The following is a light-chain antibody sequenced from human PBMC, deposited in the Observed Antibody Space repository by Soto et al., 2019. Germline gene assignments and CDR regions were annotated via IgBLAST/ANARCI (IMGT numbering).Light chain of an antibody. CDR3: QQRGNWPWT. CDR1: QSVSSY. CDR2: DAS. J-gene: IGKJ1*01. V-gene: IGKV3-11*01. Sequence: EIVLTQSPATLSLSPGERATLSCRASQSVSSYLAWYQQKPGQAPRLLIYDASNRATCIPARFSGSGSGTDFTLTISSLEPEDFAVYYCQQRGNWPWTFGQGTKVEIK.